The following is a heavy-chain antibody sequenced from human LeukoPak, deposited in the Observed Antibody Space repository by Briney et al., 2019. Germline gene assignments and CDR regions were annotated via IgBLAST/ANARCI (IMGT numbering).Heavy chain of an antibody. CDR2: VNQDGSAK. J-gene: IGHJ6*02. Sequence: GGSLRLSCAASGFTVSNNYMTWVRQAPGKGLEWVANVNQDGSAKNYVDSVKGRFTISRDNAKNSLYLQMNTLRAEDTAIYYCARERLHANVDNVHYYGMDVWGQGTTVTVSS. CDR3: ARERLHANVDNVHYYGMDV. CDR1: GFTVSNNY. D-gene: IGHD1-1*01. V-gene: IGHV3-7*04.